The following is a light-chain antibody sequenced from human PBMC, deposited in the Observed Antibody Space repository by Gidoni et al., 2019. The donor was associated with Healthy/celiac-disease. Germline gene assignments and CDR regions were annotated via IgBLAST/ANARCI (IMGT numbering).Light chain of an antibody. CDR3: QQYGSSPRT. CDR1: QSVSSSY. CDR2: GAS. Sequence: EIVLTKSPGTLSLSPGERATLSCRASQSVSSSYLAWYQQKPGQAPRLLIYGASSRATGLPDRFSGSGSGTDFTLTSSRLEPEDFAVYYCQQYGSSPRTFGQGIKVEIK. V-gene: IGKV3-20*01. J-gene: IGKJ1*01.